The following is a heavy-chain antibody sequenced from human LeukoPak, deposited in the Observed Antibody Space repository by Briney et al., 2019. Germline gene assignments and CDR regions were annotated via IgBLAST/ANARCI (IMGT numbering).Heavy chain of an antibody. V-gene: IGHV4-59*01. J-gene: IGHJ5*02. Sequence: SETLSLTCTVSGGSISSYYWSWIRQPPGKGLEWIGYIYYSGSTNYNPSLKGRVTISVDTSKNQFSLKLSSVTAADTAVYYCARVRGAARRGNWFDPWGQGTLVTVSS. D-gene: IGHD6-6*01. CDR3: ARVRGAARRGNWFDP. CDR2: IYYSGST. CDR1: GGSISSYY.